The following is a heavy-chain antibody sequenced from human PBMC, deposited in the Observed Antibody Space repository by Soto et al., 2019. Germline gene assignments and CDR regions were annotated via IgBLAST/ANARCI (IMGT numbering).Heavy chain of an antibody. V-gene: IGHV1-18*01. D-gene: IGHD3-22*01. Sequence: QVQLVQSGAEVKKPGASVKVSCKASGYTFTSYGISWVRQAPGQGLEWMGWISAYNGNTNYAQKLQGRVTMTTDTSTITAYMELRSLRSDDTAVYYCARDRHYDISGYYRHDAFDIWGQGTMVTVSS. CDR1: GYTFTSYG. J-gene: IGHJ3*02. CDR2: ISAYNGNT. CDR3: ARDRHYDISGYYRHDAFDI.